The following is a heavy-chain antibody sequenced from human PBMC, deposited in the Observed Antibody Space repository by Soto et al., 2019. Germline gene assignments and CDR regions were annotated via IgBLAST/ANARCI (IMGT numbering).Heavy chain of an antibody. CDR1: GYPFPSYG. V-gene: IGHV1-18*01. D-gene: IGHD1-26*01. Sequence: QVQLVPSGADVKKPGASVKVSCKASGYPFPSYGISWVRQAPGQGLEWMGWISAYNGNTNYAQKLQGRVTMTTDTSTSTAYMELRSLRSDDTAVAYCARDSAVGRFDYWGQGALVTVSS. J-gene: IGHJ4*02. CDR3: ARDSAVGRFDY. CDR2: ISAYNGNT.